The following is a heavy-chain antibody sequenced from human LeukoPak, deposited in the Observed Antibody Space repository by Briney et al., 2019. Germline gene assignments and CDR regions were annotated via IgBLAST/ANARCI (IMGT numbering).Heavy chain of an antibody. CDR3: ARDGAARGSGSFGD. V-gene: IGHV3-7*03. Sequence: GSLRLSCIASGFTFSSYWMSWVRQAPGKGLEWVANIKKDGSEKFYVDSVKGRFTISRDNARNSLFLQMNSLRAEDTAVYFCARDGAARGSGSFGDWGQGTLVTVSS. J-gene: IGHJ4*02. CDR2: IKKDGSEK. D-gene: IGHD3-10*01. CDR1: GFTFSSYW.